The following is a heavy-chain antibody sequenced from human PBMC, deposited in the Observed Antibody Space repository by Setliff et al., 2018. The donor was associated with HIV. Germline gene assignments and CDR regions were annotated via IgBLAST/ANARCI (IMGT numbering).Heavy chain of an antibody. CDR1: GYSVNSDYL. CDR2: IYHSGKT. D-gene: IGHD3-22*01. V-gene: IGHV4-38-2*02. Sequence: SETLSLTCTVSGYSVNSDYLWCWIRQPPGKGLEWTGSIYHSGKTYYNPSLKRRLTISVDTSKNEFSLKLTSVTAADTAVYYCASRVYYYDESAILREEGFVPWGQGTLVTVSS. CDR3: ASRVYYYDESAILREEGFVP. J-gene: IGHJ5*02.